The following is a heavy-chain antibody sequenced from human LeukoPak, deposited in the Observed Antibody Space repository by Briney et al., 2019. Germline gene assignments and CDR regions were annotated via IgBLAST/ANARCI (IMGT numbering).Heavy chain of an antibody. V-gene: IGHV3-7*01. CDR2: IKQDGSEK. CDR3: ARSGGIGAGGFDP. J-gene: IGHJ5*02. Sequence: GGSLRLSCAASGFTFSSYWMSWVRQAPGKGLEWVANIKQDGSEKYYVDSVKGRFTISRDNAKNSLYLQMNSLRAEDTAVYYCARSGGIGAGGFDPWGQGTLVTVSS. D-gene: IGHD3-16*01. CDR1: GFTFSSYW.